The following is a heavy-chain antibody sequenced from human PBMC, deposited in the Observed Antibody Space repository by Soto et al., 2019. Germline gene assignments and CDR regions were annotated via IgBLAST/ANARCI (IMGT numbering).Heavy chain of an antibody. J-gene: IGHJ4*02. CDR1: GGTFSSYA. Sequence: ASVKVSCKASGGTFSSYAISWVRQAPGQGLEWMGGIIPIFGTANYAQKFQGRVTSTADEATSTAYMERSSLRSEDTAVYYCARDYGSGSYSSQDFDYWGQGTLVTVSS. D-gene: IGHD3-10*01. CDR3: ARDYGSGSYSSQDFDY. V-gene: IGHV1-69*13. CDR2: IIPIFGTA.